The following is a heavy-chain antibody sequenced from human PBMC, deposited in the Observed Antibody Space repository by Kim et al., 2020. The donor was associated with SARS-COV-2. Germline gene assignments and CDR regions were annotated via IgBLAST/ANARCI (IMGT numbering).Heavy chain of an antibody. Sequence: ASVKVSCKASGYTFTGYYMHWVRQVPGQGPEWMGWINPNSGGTNYAQKFQGRVTMTRGTSITTAYMELSRLRSDDTAVYYCARAFGGGNWATAYWGQGTL. CDR3: ARAFGGGNWATAY. CDR2: INPNSGGT. J-gene: IGHJ4*02. V-gene: IGHV1-2*02. D-gene: IGHD1-1*01. CDR1: GYTFTGYY.